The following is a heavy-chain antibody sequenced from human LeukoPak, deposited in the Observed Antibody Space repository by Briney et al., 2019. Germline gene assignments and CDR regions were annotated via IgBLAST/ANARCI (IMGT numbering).Heavy chain of an antibody. J-gene: IGHJ4*02. CDR2: IRGSSSYM. D-gene: IGHD2-15*01. V-gene: IGHV3-21*01. CDR1: GFSFSSYS. CDR3: AREGVGYHLDQ. Sequence: GGSLRLSCAGSGFSFSSYSLNWVRQAPGKGLEWVSFIRGSSSYMYYADSVKGRFTISRDNAKNSLYLQMNNLRAEDTAVYYCAREGVGYHLDQWGQGTLVTVSS.